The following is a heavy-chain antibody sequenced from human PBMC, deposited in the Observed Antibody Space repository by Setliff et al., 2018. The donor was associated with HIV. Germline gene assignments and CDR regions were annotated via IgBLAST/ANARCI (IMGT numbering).Heavy chain of an antibody. CDR3: VRNGNYYYYMDV. CDR2: ISSGPTYI. CDR1: GFTFSTYS. Sequence: PGGSLRLSCATSGFTFSTYSMTWVRQAPGKGLEWVSSISSGPTYIYYADSVKGRFTVSRDNSKSTLHLQMNSLRGEDTAVYYCVRNGNYYYYMDVWGKGTTVTVSS. J-gene: IGHJ6*03. V-gene: IGHV3-21*01.